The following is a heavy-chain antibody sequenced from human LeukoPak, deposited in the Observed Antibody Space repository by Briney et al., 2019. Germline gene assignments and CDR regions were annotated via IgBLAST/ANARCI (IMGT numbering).Heavy chain of an antibody. V-gene: IGHV3-53*01. CDR2: IYSGGST. Sequence: GGSLRPSCAASGFTVSSNYMSWVRQAPGKGLEWVSVIYSGGSTYYADSVKGRFTISRDNSKNTLYLQMNSLRAEDTAVYYCARAQVSIVGATTAYFDYWGQGTLVTVSS. D-gene: IGHD1-26*01. J-gene: IGHJ4*02. CDR3: ARAQVSIVGATTAYFDY. CDR1: GFTVSSNY.